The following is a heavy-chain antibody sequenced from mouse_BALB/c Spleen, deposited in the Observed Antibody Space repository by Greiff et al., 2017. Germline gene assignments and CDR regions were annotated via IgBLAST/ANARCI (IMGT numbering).Heavy chain of an antibody. CDR1: GYSITSGYY. Sequence: EVKLLESGPGLVKPSQSLSLTCSVTGYSITSGYYWNWIRQFPGNKLEWMGYISYDGSNNYNPSLKNLISITRDTSKNQFFLKLNSVTTEDTATYYCARASPYYYGSSYDYFDYWGQGTTLTVSS. CDR3: ARASPYYYGSSYDYFDY. J-gene: IGHJ2*01. D-gene: IGHD1-1*01. CDR2: ISYDGSN. V-gene: IGHV3-6*02.